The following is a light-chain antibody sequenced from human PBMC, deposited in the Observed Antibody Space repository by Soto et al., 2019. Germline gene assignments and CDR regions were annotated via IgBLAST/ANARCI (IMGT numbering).Light chain of an antibody. CDR2: EVT. V-gene: IGLV2-8*01. CDR3: SSFAGSDSVV. CDR1: TSDVGGYNY. J-gene: IGLJ2*01. Sequence: QSALTQPPSASGSPGQSVTISCTGTTSDVGGYNYVSWYQQHAGKGPKLMIYEVTKRPSGVPDRFSGSKFGNTASLTVSGLKADDGAAYYCSSFAGSDSVVFGGGTKLTVL.